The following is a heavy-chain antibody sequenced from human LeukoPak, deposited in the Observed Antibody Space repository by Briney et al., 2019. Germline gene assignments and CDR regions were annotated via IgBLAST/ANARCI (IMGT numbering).Heavy chain of an antibody. V-gene: IGHV3-33*01. D-gene: IGHD2-15*01. CDR1: GFTFSSYG. J-gene: IGHJ4*02. CDR2: IWYDGSNK. CDR3: ARAGYCSGGSCYGSDY. Sequence: GGSLRLSCAASGFTFSSYGMHWVRQAPGKGLEWVAVIWYDGSNKYYADSVKGRFTISRDNSKNTLYLQMDSLRAEDAAVYYCARAGYCSGGSCYGSDYWGQGTLVSVSS.